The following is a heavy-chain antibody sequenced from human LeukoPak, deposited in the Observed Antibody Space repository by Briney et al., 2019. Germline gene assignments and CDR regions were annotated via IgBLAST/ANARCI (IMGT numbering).Heavy chain of an antibody. CDR1: GGSFSGYY. Sequence: SETLSLTCAVYGGSFSGYYWSWIRQPPGKGLEWIGYIYYSGSTNYNPSLKSRVTISVDTSKNQFSLKLSSVTAADTAVYYCAREPSTHAFDIWGQGTMVTVSS. V-gene: IGHV4-59*01. CDR3: AREPSTHAFDI. J-gene: IGHJ3*02. CDR2: IYYSGST.